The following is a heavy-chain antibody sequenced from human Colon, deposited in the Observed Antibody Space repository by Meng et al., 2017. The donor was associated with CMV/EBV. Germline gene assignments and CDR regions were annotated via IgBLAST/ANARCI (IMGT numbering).Heavy chain of an antibody. CDR1: GLMFSDYG. V-gene: IGHV3-30*03. D-gene: IGHD3-16*01. CDR2: ISNDATIK. CDR3: VRGRYYGVAFGGVPFFDY. J-gene: IGHJ4*02. Sequence: GGSLRLSCAASGLMFSDYGFHWVRQAPGKGLEWVALISNDATIKYFADSVKGRFSISRDNSNNTMFLHMNSLRPGDTAVYYCVRGRYYGVAFGGVPFFDYWGQGTLVTVSS.